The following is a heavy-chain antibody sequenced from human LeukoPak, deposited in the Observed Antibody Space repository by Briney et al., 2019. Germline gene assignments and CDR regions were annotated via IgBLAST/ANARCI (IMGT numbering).Heavy chain of an antibody. CDR3: ARDVVVVVAANGSDY. CDR2: INPNSGGT. J-gene: IGHJ4*02. D-gene: IGHD2-15*01. Sequence: GASVKVSCKASGYTFTGYYMHWVRQAPGQGLEWMGRINPNSGGTDYAQKFQGRVTMTRDTSISTAYMELSRLRSDDTAVYYCARDVVVVVAANGSDYWGQGTLVTVSS. V-gene: IGHV1-2*06. CDR1: GYTFTGYY.